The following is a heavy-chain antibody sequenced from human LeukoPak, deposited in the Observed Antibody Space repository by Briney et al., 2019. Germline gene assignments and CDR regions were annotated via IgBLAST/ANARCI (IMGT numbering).Heavy chain of an antibody. V-gene: IGHV4-39*07. D-gene: IGHD2-21*02. CDR3: VTVVTAIRRFFDY. Sequence: SETLSLTCTVSGGSISSSSYYWGWIRQPPGKGLEWIGSIYYSGSTYYNPSLKSRVSISVDKSNNQFSLKLTSVTAADTAMYHCVTVVTAIRRFFDYWGQGILVTVSS. J-gene: IGHJ4*02. CDR1: GGSISSSSYY. CDR2: IYYSGST.